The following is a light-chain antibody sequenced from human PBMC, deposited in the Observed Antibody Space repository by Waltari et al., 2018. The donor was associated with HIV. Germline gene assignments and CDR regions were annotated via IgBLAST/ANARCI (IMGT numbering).Light chain of an antibody. V-gene: IGKV2-30*01. Sequence: DVVFTQSSFSLPVTLGQPASITCRSNQSLVYSDGNTHLNWFLPRPGQSPRRLIYKVSNRGSGVPERFSGSGSGTDFTLKISRVEAEDVGVYSCMQGSHWPRTFGQGTKVEIK. CDR2: KVS. J-gene: IGKJ1*01. CDR3: MQGSHWPRT. CDR1: QSLVYSDGNTH.